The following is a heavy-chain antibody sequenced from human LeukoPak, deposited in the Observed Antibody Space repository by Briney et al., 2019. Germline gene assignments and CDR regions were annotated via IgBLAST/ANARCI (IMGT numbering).Heavy chain of an antibody. CDR1: GGSISSSSYY. CDR2: IYYSGST. CDR3: ARQGYSYGPDY. D-gene: IGHD5-18*01. J-gene: IGHJ4*02. Sequence: SETLSLTCTVSGGSISSSSYYWGWIRQPPGKGLEWIGSIYYSGSTYYNPSLKSRVTISVDTSKNQFSLKLSSVTAADTAVYYCARQGYSYGPDYWGQGTLVTVSS. V-gene: IGHV4-39*01.